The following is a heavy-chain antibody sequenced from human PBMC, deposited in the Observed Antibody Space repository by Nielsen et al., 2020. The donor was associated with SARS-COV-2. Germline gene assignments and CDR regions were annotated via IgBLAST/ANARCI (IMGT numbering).Heavy chain of an antibody. CDR1: GYTFTGYY. CDR2: INPNSGGT. J-gene: IGHJ4*02. Sequence: ASVKVSCKASGYTFTGYYMHWVRQAPGQGLEWMGRINPNSGGTNYAQKFQGRVTMTRDTSISTAYMELSRLRSDDMAVYYCARAGRGYSSSPTWGQGTLVTVSS. CDR3: ARAGRGYSSSPT. D-gene: IGHD6-6*01. V-gene: IGHV1-2*06.